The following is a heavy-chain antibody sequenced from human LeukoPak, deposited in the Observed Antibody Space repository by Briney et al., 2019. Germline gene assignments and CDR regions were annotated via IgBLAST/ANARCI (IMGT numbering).Heavy chain of an antibody. D-gene: IGHD3-10*01. J-gene: IGHJ3*01. CDR1: GGSISSYY. CDR2: IYYSGST. CDR3: ARSFTHYYGWGSYSDAFHL. V-gene: IGHV4-59*01. Sequence: SETLSLTCTVSGGSISSYYWSWIRQPPGKGLEWIGYIYYSGSTNYNPSLKSRVTISVDTSKNQFSLKLSSVTAADTAVYYCARSFTHYYGWGSYSDAFHLWGRARMVSVST.